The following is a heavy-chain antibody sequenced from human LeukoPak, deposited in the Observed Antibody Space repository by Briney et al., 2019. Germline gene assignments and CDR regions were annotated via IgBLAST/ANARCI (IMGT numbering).Heavy chain of an antibody. CDR2: IYTSGST. CDR1: GGSISSYY. CDR3: ARSSGYYDNYCYYYMDV. Sequence: SETLSLTCTVSGGSISSYYWSWIRQPAGKGLEWIGCIYTSGSTNYNPSLKSRVTMSVDTSKNQFSLKLSSVTAANTAVYYCARSSGYYDNYCYYYMDVWGKGTTVTISS. V-gene: IGHV4-4*07. J-gene: IGHJ6*03. D-gene: IGHD3-22*01.